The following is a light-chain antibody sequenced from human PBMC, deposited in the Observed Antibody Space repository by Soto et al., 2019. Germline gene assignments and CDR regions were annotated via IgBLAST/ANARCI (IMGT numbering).Light chain of an antibody. CDR2: DTS. J-gene: IGKJ5*01. Sequence: IVLTQSPATLSLSPGERATLSCRVSESVSRFLAWYQQRPGQAPRLLIYDTSNRATGIPARFSGSGSGTEFTLTISSLEPEDFAVYYCQQRSNSRFGQGTRLEIK. V-gene: IGKV3-11*01. CDR3: QQRSNSR. CDR1: ESVSRF.